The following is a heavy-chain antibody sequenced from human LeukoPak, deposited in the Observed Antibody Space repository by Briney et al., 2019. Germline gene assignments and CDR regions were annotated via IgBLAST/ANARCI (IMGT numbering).Heavy chain of an antibody. CDR2: IYYSGST. CDR3: ARTKHDYGGNSCFDY. D-gene: IGHD4-23*01. V-gene: IGHV4-59*12. Sequence: SETLSLTCSVSGGSISSYYWNWIRQPPGKGLEWIGYIYYSGSTNYNPSLKSRVTMSVDTSKNQFSLKLSSVTAADTAVYYCARTKHDYGGNSCFDYWGQGTLVTVSS. CDR1: GGSISSYY. J-gene: IGHJ4*02.